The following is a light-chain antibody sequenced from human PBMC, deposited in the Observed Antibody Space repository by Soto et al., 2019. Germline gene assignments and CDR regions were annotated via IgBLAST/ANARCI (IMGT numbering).Light chain of an antibody. CDR3: GTWDSSLSAGDVV. CDR2: ENN. J-gene: IGLJ2*01. CDR1: SSNIGNNY. V-gene: IGLV1-51*02. Sequence: QSVLTQPPSVSAAPGQKVTISCSGSSSNIGNNYVSWYQQLPGTAPKLLIYENNKRPPGIPDRFSCSKSGTSATLGITGLQTGDEADYYCGTWDSSLSAGDVVFGGGTKLTVL.